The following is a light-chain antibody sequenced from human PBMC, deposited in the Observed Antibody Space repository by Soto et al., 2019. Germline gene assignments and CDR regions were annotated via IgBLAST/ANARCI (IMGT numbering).Light chain of an antibody. CDR1: SSDVGDYNY. V-gene: IGLV2-11*01. J-gene: IGLJ2*01. CDR2: DVS. Sequence: QAVVTQPRSVSGSPGQSVTISCTGTSSDVGDYNYVSWYQQHPGKAPKLMIYDVSKRPSGVPDRFSGSKSGNTASLTISGLQAEDEGDYYCCSYAGSYTVVFGGGTKLTVL. CDR3: CSYAGSYTVV.